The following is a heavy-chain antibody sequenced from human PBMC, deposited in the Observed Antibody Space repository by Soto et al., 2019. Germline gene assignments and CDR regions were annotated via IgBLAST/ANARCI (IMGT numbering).Heavy chain of an antibody. CDR1: GYVFTSYG. J-gene: IGHJ6*02. D-gene: IGHD3-16*01. CDR2: INTYNGNT. V-gene: IGHV1-18*01. Sequence: QVQLVQSGAEVKNPGDSVKVSCKTSGYVFTSYGIGWARQAPGQGLEWMGWINTYNGNTNYAQHLQGRVTLTKDTSTSTAYMELRSLRSNDTAIYYCMLVDVYVTPNPHDVGGQGTTVNVSS. CDR3: MLVDVYVTPNPHDV.